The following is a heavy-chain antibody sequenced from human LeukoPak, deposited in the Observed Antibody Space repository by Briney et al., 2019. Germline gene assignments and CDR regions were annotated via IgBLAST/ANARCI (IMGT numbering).Heavy chain of an antibody. CDR3: ARDLVRVATIGDAFDI. Sequence: PSETLSLTCTVSGGSISSYYWSWIRQPAGKGLEWIGRIYTSGSTNSNPSLKSRVTMSVDTPKNQFSLKLSSVTAADTAVYYCARDLVRVATIGDAFDIWGQGTMVTVSS. D-gene: IGHD5-12*01. CDR2: IYTSGST. J-gene: IGHJ3*02. CDR1: GGSISSYY. V-gene: IGHV4-4*07.